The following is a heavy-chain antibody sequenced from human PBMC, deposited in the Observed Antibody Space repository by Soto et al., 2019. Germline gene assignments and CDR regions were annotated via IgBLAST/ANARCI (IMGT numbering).Heavy chain of an antibody. CDR3: AKDSFGGIIVLPGY. CDR1: GFSFDDYA. CDR2: ISWNTGSI. Sequence: EVQLVESGGGLVQPGRSLRLSCAASGFSFDDYAMHWVRQTPGKGLEWVSGISWNTGSIGYADSVKGRFTISRDSAKNSLYLQMNSLRAEDTALYYCAKDSFGGIIVLPGYWGQGTLVTVSS. J-gene: IGHJ4*02. D-gene: IGHD3-16*02. V-gene: IGHV3-9*01.